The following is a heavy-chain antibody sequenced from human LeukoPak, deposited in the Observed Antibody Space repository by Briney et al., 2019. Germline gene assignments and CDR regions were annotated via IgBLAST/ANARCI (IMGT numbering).Heavy chain of an antibody. D-gene: IGHD3-3*01. V-gene: IGHV3-21*01. CDR2: ISSSSSYI. CDR3: ARYRMITIFGVVTLDAFDI. Sequence: PGGSLRLSCAASGFTFSRYSMNWVRQAPGKGLEWVSSISSSSSYIYYADSVKGRFTISRDNAKNSLYLQMNSLRAEDTAVYYCARYRMITIFGVVTLDAFDIWGQGTMVTVSS. CDR1: GFTFSRYS. J-gene: IGHJ3*02.